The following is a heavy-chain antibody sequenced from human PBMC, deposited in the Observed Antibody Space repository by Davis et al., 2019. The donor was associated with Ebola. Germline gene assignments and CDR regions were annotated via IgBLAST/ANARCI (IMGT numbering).Heavy chain of an antibody. J-gene: IGHJ4*02. CDR2: IWYDGSNK. Sequence: GESLKISCAASGFTFSSYSMNWVRQAPGKGLEWVAVIWYDGSNKYYADSVKGRFTISRDNSKNTLYLQMNSLRAEDTALYYCAKGRIVAELDYWGQGTLVTVSS. V-gene: IGHV3-30*02. CDR1: GFTFSSYS. D-gene: IGHD2-15*01. CDR3: AKGRIVAELDY.